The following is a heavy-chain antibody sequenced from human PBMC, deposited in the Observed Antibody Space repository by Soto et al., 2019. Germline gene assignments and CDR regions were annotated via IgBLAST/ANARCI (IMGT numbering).Heavy chain of an antibody. Sequence: EVQLVESGGGLVKPVGSLRLSCAASGFTFSNAWMNWVRQAPGKGLEWVGRIKSKTDGGTTDYAAPVKGRFTISRDDSKNTLYLQMNSLKTEDTAVYYCTREIWFGELEFAFDIWGQGTMVTVSS. V-gene: IGHV3-15*07. D-gene: IGHD3-10*01. CDR3: TREIWFGELEFAFDI. CDR2: IKSKTDGGTT. CDR1: GFTFSNAW. J-gene: IGHJ3*02.